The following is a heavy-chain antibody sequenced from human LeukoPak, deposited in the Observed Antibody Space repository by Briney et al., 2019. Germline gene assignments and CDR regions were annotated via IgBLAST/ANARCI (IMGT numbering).Heavy chain of an antibody. CDR2: MSGSGGST. CDR3: AKDSQYYGSGSYNWFDP. V-gene: IGHV3-23*01. D-gene: IGHD3-10*01. J-gene: IGHJ5*02. Sequence: WVSPMSGSGGSTYYAASVKGRLTISREPSTNTLYLQMNSLRAEETAVYYCAKDSQYYGSGSYNWFDPWGQGTLVTVSS.